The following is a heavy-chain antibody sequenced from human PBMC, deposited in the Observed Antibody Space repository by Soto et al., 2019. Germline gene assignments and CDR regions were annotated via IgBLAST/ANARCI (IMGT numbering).Heavy chain of an antibody. V-gene: IGHV2-5*02. CDR1: GFSLITSGVG. J-gene: IGHJ4*02. CDR3: AHTMAPRIFDY. Sequence: QITLKEAGPTLVKPTQTLTLTCTFSGFSLITSGVGVGWIRQPPGKALEWLALIYWDDDKGYSTSLKSRLTITKDTSKTQVVLTMTNMDPAYTATYYCAHTMAPRIFDYWGQGTLVTVSS. CDR2: IYWDDDK.